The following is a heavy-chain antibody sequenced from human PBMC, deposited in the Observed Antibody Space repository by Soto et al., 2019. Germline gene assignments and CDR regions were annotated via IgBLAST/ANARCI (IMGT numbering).Heavy chain of an antibody. D-gene: IGHD2-21*01. CDR1: GFTFTRYS. CDR3: ARDPPLSVLVVVATDDF. V-gene: IGHV3-21*01. Sequence: GGSLRLSCAASGFTFTRYSMNWVRQAPGKGLEWVSSISSTTNYIYYADSMKGRFSISRDNDKNLVYLQMDSLRAEDTAVYYCARDPPLSVLVVVATDDFWGQGTLVTVSS. J-gene: IGHJ4*02. CDR2: ISSTTNYI.